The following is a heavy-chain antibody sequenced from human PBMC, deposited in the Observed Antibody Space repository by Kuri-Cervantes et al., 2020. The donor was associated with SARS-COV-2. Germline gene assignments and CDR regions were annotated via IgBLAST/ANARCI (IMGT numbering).Heavy chain of an antibody. V-gene: IGHV3-49*04. D-gene: IGHD3-3*01. J-gene: IGHJ4*02. Sequence: GESLKISCAASGFTFSGYAMSWVRQAPGKGLEWVGFIRSKAYGGTTEYAASVKGRFTISRDDSKSIAYLQMNSLKTEDTAVYYCTQYDFWSGYYLTYWGQGTLVTVSS. CDR1: GFTFSGYA. CDR2: IRSKAYGGTT. CDR3: TQYDFWSGYYLTY.